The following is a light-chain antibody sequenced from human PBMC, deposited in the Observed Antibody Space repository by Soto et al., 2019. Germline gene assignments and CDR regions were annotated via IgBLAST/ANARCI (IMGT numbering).Light chain of an antibody. CDR2: DAS. J-gene: IGKJ4*01. Sequence: EIVLTQSPATLSLSPGDRAILSCRASQSVSSYLAWYQQKPGQAPRLLINDASNRATGIPARFSGSGSGTDFTLTIISLEPEDFAVYYWQQRNNWLFGGATQGEIK. CDR1: QSVSSY. V-gene: IGKV3-11*01. CDR3: QQRNNWL.